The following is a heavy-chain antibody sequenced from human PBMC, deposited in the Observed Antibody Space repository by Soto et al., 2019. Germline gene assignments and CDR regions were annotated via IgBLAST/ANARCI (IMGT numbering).Heavy chain of an antibody. CDR3: ARGLDSVVVPAAINPHYYYYMDV. CDR2: ISSSSSYI. D-gene: IGHD2-2*02. V-gene: IGHV3-21*01. Sequence: GGSLRLSCAASGFTFSSYSMNWVRQAPGKGLEWVSSISSSSSYIYYANSMKGQFTISRDNAKNSLYLQMNSLRAEDTAVYYCARGLDSVVVPAAINPHYYYYMDVWGKGTTVTVSS. J-gene: IGHJ6*03. CDR1: GFTFSSYS.